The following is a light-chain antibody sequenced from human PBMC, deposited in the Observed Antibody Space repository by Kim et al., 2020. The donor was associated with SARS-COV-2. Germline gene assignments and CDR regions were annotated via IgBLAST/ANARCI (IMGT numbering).Light chain of an antibody. CDR3: QQYGGSPRT. CDR2: GTS. Sequence: SPGERATLSGRASQSVSRTYLAWYQQKPGQPPRLLIFGTSNRATGVPDRFSGGGSGTDFTLTISRLEPEDFAVYYCQQYGGSPRTFGQGTKVDIK. V-gene: IGKV3-20*01. J-gene: IGKJ1*01. CDR1: QSVSRTY.